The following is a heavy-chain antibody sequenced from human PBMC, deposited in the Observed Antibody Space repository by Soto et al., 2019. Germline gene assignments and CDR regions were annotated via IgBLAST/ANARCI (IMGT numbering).Heavy chain of an antibody. CDR2: IIPIFGTA. V-gene: IGHV1-69*01. J-gene: IGHJ6*02. Sequence: QVQLVQSGAEVKKPGSSVKVSCKASGGTFSSYAISWVRQAPGQGLEGMGGIIPIFGTANYAQKFQGRVTITADETRGTAYMELSSLRSEDTAVYYCGRDAPFYCSSTRCPIRYYYYGMDVWLQGTTVTVSS. CDR3: GRDAPFYCSSTRCPIRYYYYGMDV. D-gene: IGHD2-2*01. CDR1: GGTFSSYA.